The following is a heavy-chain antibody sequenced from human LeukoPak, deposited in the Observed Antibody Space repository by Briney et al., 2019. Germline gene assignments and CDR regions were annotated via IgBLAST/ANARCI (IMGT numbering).Heavy chain of an antibody. CDR2: ISASSSNI. Sequence: PGGSLRLSCAASGFTFSTYSMNWVRQAPGKGLEWVSYISASSSNIYYADSVKGRFTISRDNAKNSLYLQMNSLRAEDTAVYYCARDETVTAILRGPYYFDYWGQGTLVTVSS. CDR1: GFTFSTYS. J-gene: IGHJ4*02. V-gene: IGHV3-21*05. CDR3: ARDETVTAILRGPYYFDY. D-gene: IGHD2-21*02.